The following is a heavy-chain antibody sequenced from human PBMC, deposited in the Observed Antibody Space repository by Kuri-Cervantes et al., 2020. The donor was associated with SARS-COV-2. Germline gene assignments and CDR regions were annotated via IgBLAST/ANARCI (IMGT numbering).Heavy chain of an antibody. J-gene: IGHJ3*02. D-gene: IGHD2-2*01. CDR3: ARPQTVLGVVVPAAQGAFDI. Sequence: SETLSLTCAVYGGPFSGYYWSWIRQPPGKGLEWIGSIYYSGSTYYNPSLKSRVTISVDTSKNQFSLKLSSVTAADTAVYYCARPQTVLGVVVPAAQGAFDIWGQGTMVTVSS. CDR2: IYYSGST. V-gene: IGHV4-34*01. CDR1: GGPFSGYY.